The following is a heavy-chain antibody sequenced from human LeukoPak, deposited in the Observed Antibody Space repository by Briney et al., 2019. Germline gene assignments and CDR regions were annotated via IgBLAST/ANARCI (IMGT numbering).Heavy chain of an antibody. Sequence: ASVKVSRKASGYTFTSYYMHWVRQAPGQGLEWMGWISAYSGNTNYAQKLQGRVIMTTDTSTSTAYMELRSLRSDDTAVYYCARRLDYYDISGYHTLDYWGQGTLVTVSS. D-gene: IGHD3-22*01. J-gene: IGHJ4*02. V-gene: IGHV1-18*04. CDR3: ARRLDYYDISGYHTLDY. CDR1: GYTFTSYY. CDR2: ISAYSGNT.